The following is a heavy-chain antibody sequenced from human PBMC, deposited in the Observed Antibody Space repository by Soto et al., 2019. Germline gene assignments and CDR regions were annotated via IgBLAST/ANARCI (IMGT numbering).Heavy chain of an antibody. D-gene: IGHD1-26*01. J-gene: IGHJ4*02. CDR3: ARYSGSYWYYLDF. CDR2: IYPGDSDT. CDR1: GYSFASHW. V-gene: IGHV5-51*01. Sequence: GESLKISCKGSGYSFASHWVAWVRQMPAKGLEWIGTIYPGDSDTKYSSAFRGHVTISADTSVSTAYLQWRSLEATDSAIYYCARYSGSYWYYLDFWGQGTLVTVSS.